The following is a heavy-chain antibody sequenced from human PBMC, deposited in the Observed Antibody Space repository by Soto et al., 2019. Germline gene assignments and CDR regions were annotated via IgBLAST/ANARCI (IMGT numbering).Heavy chain of an antibody. CDR1: GYTFTSYA. D-gene: IGHD2-15*01. Sequence: QVQLVQSGAEVKKPGASVKVSCKASGYTFTSYAMHWVRQAPGQRLEWMGWINAGNGNTKYSQKLQGRVTITRDTSASTAYMELSSLRSEDTAVYYCARASQDVVVVVALGYWGQGTLVTVSS. CDR3: ARASQDVVVVVALGY. CDR2: INAGNGNT. V-gene: IGHV1-3*01. J-gene: IGHJ4*02.